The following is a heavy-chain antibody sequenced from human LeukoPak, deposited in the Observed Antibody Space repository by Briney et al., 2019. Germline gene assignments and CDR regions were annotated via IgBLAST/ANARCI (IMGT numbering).Heavy chain of an antibody. CDR1: GASISSYY. D-gene: IGHD5-18*01. CDR3: ARQDTAMSYAYDI. V-gene: IGHV4-59*08. J-gene: IGHJ3*02. Sequence: SETLSLTCIVSGASISSYYWTWIRQPPGKGLEWIGFSHHSGGAYYNPSLKSRVTISLDTSKNQFSLKLSSVTAADTAVYYCARQDTAMSYAYDIRGKGTMVIVSS. CDR2: SHHSGGA.